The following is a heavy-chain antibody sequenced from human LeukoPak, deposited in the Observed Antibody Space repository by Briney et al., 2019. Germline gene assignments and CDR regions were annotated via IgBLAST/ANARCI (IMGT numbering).Heavy chain of an antibody. V-gene: IGHV4-59*01. Sequence: SETLSLTCTVSGGSIGSYYWSWIRQPPGKGLEWIGYIYYSGSTNYNPSLKSRVTISVDTSKNQFSLKLSSVTAADTAVYYCARASNDYGDYGMAFDIWGQGTMVTVSS. CDR3: ARASNDYGDYGMAFDI. D-gene: IGHD4-17*01. J-gene: IGHJ3*02. CDR1: GGSIGSYY. CDR2: IYYSGST.